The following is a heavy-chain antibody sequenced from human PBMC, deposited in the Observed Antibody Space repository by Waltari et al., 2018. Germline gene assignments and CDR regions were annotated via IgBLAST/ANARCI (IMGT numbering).Heavy chain of an antibody. CDR3: ASEVTPGGRTPGRVITSRHFDF. J-gene: IGHJ4*02. D-gene: IGHD2-15*01. V-gene: IGHV3-21*02. Sequence: EVQLVESGGGPVKAGGSLRLSCAASGLTFSTYSMTWVRQAPGKGLEWVSSISARSAFIDYADSVKGRFTISRDNAENLLYLQMNSLRAEDTAVYFCASEVTPGGRTPGRVITSRHFDFWGQGTLVTVSS. CDR2: ISARSAFI. CDR1: GLTFSTYS.